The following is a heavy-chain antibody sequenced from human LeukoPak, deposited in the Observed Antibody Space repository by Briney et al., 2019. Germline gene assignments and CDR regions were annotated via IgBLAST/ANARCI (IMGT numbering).Heavy chain of an antibody. J-gene: IGHJ4*02. CDR2: ISYDGSNK. CDR3: AKARGLRYFDWLSSQDY. Sequence: PGRSLSLSCAASGFTFSSYGMHWVGQAPGKGLEWVAVISYDGSNKYYADSVKGRFTISRDNSKNTLYLQMNSLRAEDTAVYYCAKARGLRYFDWLSSQDYWGQGTLVTVSS. CDR1: GFTFSSYG. V-gene: IGHV3-30*18. D-gene: IGHD3-9*01.